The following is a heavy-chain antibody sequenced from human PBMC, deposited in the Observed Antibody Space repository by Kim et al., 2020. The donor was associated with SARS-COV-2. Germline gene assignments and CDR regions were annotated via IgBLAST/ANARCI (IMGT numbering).Heavy chain of an antibody. CDR1: GGTFSSYA. CDR3: ATTSLAGSSYYHYGMDV. D-gene: IGHD6-13*01. Sequence: SVKVSCKASGGTFSSYAISWVRQAPGQGLEWMGGIIPIFGTANYAQKFQGRVTITADESTSTAYMELSSLRSEDTAVYYCATTSLAGSSYYHYGMDVWGQGTTVTVSS. CDR2: IIPIFGTA. J-gene: IGHJ6*02. V-gene: IGHV1-69*13.